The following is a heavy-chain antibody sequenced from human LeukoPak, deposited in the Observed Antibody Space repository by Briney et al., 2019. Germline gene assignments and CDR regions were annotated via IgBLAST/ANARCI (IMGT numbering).Heavy chain of an antibody. V-gene: IGHV3-23*01. D-gene: IGHD2-15*01. Sequence: GGSLRLSCATSGFTFSVYAMSWVRQAPGKGLEWVSTISDSGGSTYYADSVKGRFTISRDNSKNTLYLQMNSLRAEDTAVYYCAKDIVVVVAATPDYWGQGTLVTVSS. J-gene: IGHJ4*02. CDR2: ISDSGGST. CDR3: AKDIVVVVAATPDY. CDR1: GFTFSVYA.